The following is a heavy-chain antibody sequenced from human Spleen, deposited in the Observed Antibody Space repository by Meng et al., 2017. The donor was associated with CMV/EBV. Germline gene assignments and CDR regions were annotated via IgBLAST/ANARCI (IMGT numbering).Heavy chain of an antibody. J-gene: IGHJ3*02. CDR1: GFTFSSYT. V-gene: IGHV3-21*06. Sequence: LSLTCAASGFTFSSYTLNWVRQSPGKGLEWVSSVSGTNRYINYAESVRGRFTVSRDNANNSLSLQMSSLRGDDTAVYYCTRVDCSGPSCHLRPFDIWGQGTLVTVSS. CDR2: VSGTNRYI. D-gene: IGHD2-15*01. CDR3: TRVDCSGPSCHLRPFDI.